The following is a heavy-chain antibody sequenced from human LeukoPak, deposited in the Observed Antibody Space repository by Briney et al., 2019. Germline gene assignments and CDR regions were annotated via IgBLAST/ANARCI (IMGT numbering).Heavy chain of an antibody. CDR2: INHSGST. Sequence: SETLSLTCAVYGGSFSGYYWSWIRQPPGKGPEWIGEINHSGSTNYNPSLKSRATISVDTSKNQFSLKLSSVTAADTAVYYCARPTDSSGYYDAFDIWGQGTMVTVSS. V-gene: IGHV4-34*01. CDR1: GGSFSGYY. D-gene: IGHD3-22*01. CDR3: ARPTDSSGYYDAFDI. J-gene: IGHJ3*02.